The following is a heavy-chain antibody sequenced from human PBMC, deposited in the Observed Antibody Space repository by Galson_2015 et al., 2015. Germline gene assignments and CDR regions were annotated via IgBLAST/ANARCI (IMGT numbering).Heavy chain of an antibody. D-gene: IGHD6-19*01. Sequence: SLRLSCAASGFTFSDYAMSWVRQAPGKGLEWVAGFSGTGDTAYYTGSVKGRFTISRDNSEKTLKLQMSGLRVEDTAVYFCAKHRRGWFHHGMDVWGQGTTVTVSS. V-gene: IGHV3-23*01. CDR1: GFTFSDYA. CDR2: FSGTGDTA. CDR3: AKHRRGWFHHGMDV. J-gene: IGHJ6*02.